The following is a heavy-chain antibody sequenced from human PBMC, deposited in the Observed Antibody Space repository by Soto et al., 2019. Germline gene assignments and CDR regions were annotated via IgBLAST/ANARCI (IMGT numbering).Heavy chain of an antibody. CDR3: AKSLVTPSDAFDL. CDR2: ISDPGTST. Sequence: PGGSLRLSCAASGFTFGNYAMNWVRQAPGKGLEWISSISDPGTSTYYANSVKGRFSMPRDNSKNTLFLQMNRLRADDTAVYFCAKSLVTPSDAFDLWGRGTLVTVSS. V-gene: IGHV3-23*01. D-gene: IGHD2-21*02. J-gene: IGHJ3*01. CDR1: GFTFGNYA.